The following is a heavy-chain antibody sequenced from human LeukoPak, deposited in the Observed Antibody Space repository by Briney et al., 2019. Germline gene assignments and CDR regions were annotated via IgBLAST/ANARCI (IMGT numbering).Heavy chain of an antibody. V-gene: IGHV3-23*01. Sequence: GGSLRLSCAASGFTFSSYAMSWVRQAPGKGLVWVSAISGSGGSTYYADSVKGRFTISRDNSKNTLYLQMNSLRAEDTAVYYCAKGSSGYGGYMGYDYWGQGTLVTVSS. CDR3: AKGSSGYGGYMGYDY. CDR1: GFTFSSYA. J-gene: IGHJ4*02. CDR2: ISGSGGST. D-gene: IGHD5-12*01.